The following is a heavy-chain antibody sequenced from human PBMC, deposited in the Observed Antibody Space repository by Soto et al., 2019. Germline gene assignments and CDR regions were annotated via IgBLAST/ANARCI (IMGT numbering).Heavy chain of an antibody. J-gene: IGHJ3*02. V-gene: IGHV4-59*01. D-gene: IGHD3-3*01. Sequence: TLSLTCTVSGGSISSYYWSWIRQPPGKGLEWIGYIYYSGSTNYNPSLKSRVTISVDTSKNQFSLKLSSVTAADTAVYYCARASTKYYDFWSGYYPAAGAFDIWGQGTMVTVS. CDR2: IYYSGST. CDR3: ARASTKYYDFWSGYYPAAGAFDI. CDR1: GGSISSYY.